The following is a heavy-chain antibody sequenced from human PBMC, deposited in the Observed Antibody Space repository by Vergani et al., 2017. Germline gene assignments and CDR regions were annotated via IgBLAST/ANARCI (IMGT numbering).Heavy chain of an antibody. Sequence: QVQLQESGPGLVKPSETLSLTCTVSGGSISSYYWSWIRQPAGKGLEWIGRIYTSGSTNYNPTLKSRVTMSVDTSKNQFSLKLSSVTAADTAVYYCARDGPEYSSSGDFDYWGQGTLVTVSS. V-gene: IGHV4-4*07. CDR3: ARDGPEYSSSGDFDY. D-gene: IGHD6-6*01. CDR2: IYTSGST. J-gene: IGHJ4*02. CDR1: GGSISSYY.